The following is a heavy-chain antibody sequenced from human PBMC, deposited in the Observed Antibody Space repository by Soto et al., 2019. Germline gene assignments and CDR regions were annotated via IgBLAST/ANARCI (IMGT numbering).Heavy chain of an antibody. Sequence: QVHLVESGGSVVQPGRSLRLFCAASGFTFDTFAIHWVRQTPGKVLEWVALISYDGYNTYYADSVKGRFTISRDNSKNTPYLQMTSLRPDDTGVYYCARVNPGNNLYYYYGLDVWGQGTSVTVSS. CDR1: GFTFDTFA. CDR3: ARVNPGNNLYYYYGLDV. CDR2: ISYDGYNT. J-gene: IGHJ6*02. V-gene: IGHV3-30-3*01. D-gene: IGHD1-1*01.